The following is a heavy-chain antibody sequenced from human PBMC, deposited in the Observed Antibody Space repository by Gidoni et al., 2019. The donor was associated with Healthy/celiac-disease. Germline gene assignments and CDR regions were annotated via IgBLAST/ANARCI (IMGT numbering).Heavy chain of an antibody. V-gene: IGHV3-64D*06. CDR3: VKDPLGGWHEETYFDY. CDR1: GFTFSSYA. D-gene: IGHD6-19*01. Sequence: EVQLVESGGGLVQPGGSLRLSCSASGFTFSSYAMHWVRQAPGKGLEYVSAISSNGGSTYYADSVKGRFTISRDNSKNTLYLQMSSLRAEDTAVYYCVKDPLGGWHEETYFDYWGQGTLVTVSS. J-gene: IGHJ4*02. CDR2: ISSNGGST.